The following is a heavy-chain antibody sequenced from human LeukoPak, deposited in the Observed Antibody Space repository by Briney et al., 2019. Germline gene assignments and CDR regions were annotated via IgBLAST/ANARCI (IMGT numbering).Heavy chain of an antibody. CDR1: GGSISSSSYY. V-gene: IGHV4-39*01. J-gene: IGHJ4*02. Sequence: SETLSLTCTVSGGSISSSSYYWGWIRQPPGKGLEWIGSIYYSGSTYYNPSLKSRVTISVDTSKNQFPLKLSSVTAADTAVYYCARQGQQLVIYWGQGTLVTVSS. CDR2: IYYSGST. D-gene: IGHD6-13*01. CDR3: ARQGQQLVIY.